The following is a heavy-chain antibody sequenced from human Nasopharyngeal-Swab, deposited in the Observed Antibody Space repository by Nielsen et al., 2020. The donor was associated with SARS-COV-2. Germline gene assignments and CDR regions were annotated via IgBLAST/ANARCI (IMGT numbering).Heavy chain of an antibody. Sequence: IRQPPGKGLERIGYIYYSGSTNYNPSLKSRVTISVDTSKNQFSLKLSSVTAADTAVYYCARDSFYGMDVWGQGTTVTVSS. V-gene: IGHV4-59*01. J-gene: IGHJ6*02. CDR2: IYYSGST. CDR3: ARDSFYGMDV.